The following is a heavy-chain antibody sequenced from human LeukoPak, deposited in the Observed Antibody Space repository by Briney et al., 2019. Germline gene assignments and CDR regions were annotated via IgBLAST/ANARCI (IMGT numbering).Heavy chain of an antibody. CDR1: GFIFSSYG. V-gene: IGHV3-30*02. CDR3: ARDHHGTWSYFEY. Sequence: GGSLRLSCAASGFIFSSYGLHWVRQAPGKGLEWVAFIRHDGSNKYFVDSVKGRFTISRDNSKNTVYLQMNSLRIDDTAMYYCARDHHGTWSYFEYWGQGILVTVSS. CDR2: IRHDGSNK. J-gene: IGHJ4*02. D-gene: IGHD3-10*01.